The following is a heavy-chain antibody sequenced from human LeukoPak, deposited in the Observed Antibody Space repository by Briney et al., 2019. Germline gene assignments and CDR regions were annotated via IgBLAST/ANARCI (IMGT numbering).Heavy chain of an antibody. Sequence: PGGSLRLPCAASGFTFSTYAMRWVRQAPGKGLEWVSAISGSGGFTVYADSVKGRFTVSRDNSKNTLYLQMNSLRAEDTAIYYCAKAGLCSGDSCYCFDYWGQGTLVTVSS. CDR3: AKAGLCSGDSCYCFDY. D-gene: IGHD2-15*01. J-gene: IGHJ4*02. CDR1: GFTFSTYA. CDR2: ISGSGGFT. V-gene: IGHV3-23*01.